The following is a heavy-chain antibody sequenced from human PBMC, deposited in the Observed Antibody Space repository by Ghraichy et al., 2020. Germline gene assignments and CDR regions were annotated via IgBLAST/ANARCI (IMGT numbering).Heavy chain of an antibody. CDR2: IRSKAYGGTT. J-gene: IGHJ4*02. D-gene: IGHD5-12*01. CDR3: TYSAYDITPLFDY. CDR1: GFTFGDYA. Sequence: LSLTCTASGFTFGDYAMSWFRQAPGKGLEWVGFIRSKAYGGTTEYAASVKGRFTISRDDSKSIAYLQMNSLKTEDTAVYYCTYSAYDITPLFDYWGQVTLVTVSS. V-gene: IGHV3-49*03.